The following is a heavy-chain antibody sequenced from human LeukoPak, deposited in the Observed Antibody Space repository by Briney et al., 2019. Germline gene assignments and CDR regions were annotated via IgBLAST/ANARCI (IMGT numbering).Heavy chain of an antibody. CDR2: IYYSGST. CDR3: ARDIAGRGYFDY. D-gene: IGHD6-13*01. J-gene: IGHJ4*02. Sequence: PSETLSLTCTVSGGSISSGGYYWSWIRQHPGKGLEWIGYIYYSGSTYYNPSLKSRVIISVDTSKNQFSLKLSSVTAADTAVYYCARDIAGRGYFDYWGQGTLVTVPS. CDR1: GGSISSGGYY. V-gene: IGHV4-31*03.